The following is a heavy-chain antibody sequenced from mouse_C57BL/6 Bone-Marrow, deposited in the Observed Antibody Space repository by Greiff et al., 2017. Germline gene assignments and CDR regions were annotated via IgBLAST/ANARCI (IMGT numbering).Heavy chain of an antibody. D-gene: IGHD1-1*01. J-gene: IGHJ4*01. CDR3: ARDYYGSGFCAMDY. CDR2: INPNNGGT. Sequence: EVQLQQSGPELVKPGASVKIPCKASGYTFTDYNMDWVKQSHGKSLEWIGDINPNNGGTIYNQKFKGKATLTVDKSSSTAYMELRSLTSEDTAVYYCARDYYGSGFCAMDYWGQGTSVTVSS. CDR1: GYTFTDYN. V-gene: IGHV1-18*01.